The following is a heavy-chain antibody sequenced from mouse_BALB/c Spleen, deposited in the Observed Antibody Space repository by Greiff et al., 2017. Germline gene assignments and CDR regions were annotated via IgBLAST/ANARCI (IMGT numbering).Heavy chain of an antibody. CDR2: IRLKSNNYAT. CDR3: IPIYYDYPYYFDY. J-gene: IGHJ2*01. CDR1: GFTFSNYW. Sequence: EVKLVESGGGLVQPGGSMKLSCVASGFTFSNYWMNWVRQSPEKGLEWVAEIRLKSNNYATHYAESVKGRFTISRDDSKSSVYLQMNNLRAEDTGIYYCIPIYYDYPYYFDYWGQGTTLTVSS. V-gene: IGHV6-6*02. D-gene: IGHD2-4*01.